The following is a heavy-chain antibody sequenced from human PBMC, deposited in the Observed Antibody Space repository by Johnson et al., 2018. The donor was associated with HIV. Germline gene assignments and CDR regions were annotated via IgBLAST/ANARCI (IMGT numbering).Heavy chain of an antibody. Sequence: QVQLVESGGGVVQPGRSLRLSCTASGFTFSSYAMHLVRQAPGKGLEWVAVISYDGSNKYYADSVKGRFTISRDNSKNTLYLQMNSLRSEDTAVYYCARDLAYSGYEGAFDIWGQGTMVTVSS. V-gene: IGHV3-30-3*01. CDR1: GFTFSSYA. CDR2: ISYDGSNK. D-gene: IGHD5-12*01. J-gene: IGHJ3*02. CDR3: ARDLAYSGYEGAFDI.